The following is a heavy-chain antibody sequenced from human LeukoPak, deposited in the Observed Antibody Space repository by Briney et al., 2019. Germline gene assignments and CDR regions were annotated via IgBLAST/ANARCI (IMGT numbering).Heavy chain of an antibody. D-gene: IGHD2-2*01. V-gene: IGHV3-23*01. CDR3: AKGTPYSSTSCLPMDV. CDR1: GFTFSSYA. Sequence: GSLRLSCAASGFTFSSYAMSWVRQAPGKGLEWVSAISGSGGSTYYADSVKGRFTISRDNSKNTLYLQMNSLRAEDTAVYYCAKGTPYSSTSCLPMDVWGQGTTVTVSS. CDR2: ISGSGGST. J-gene: IGHJ6*02.